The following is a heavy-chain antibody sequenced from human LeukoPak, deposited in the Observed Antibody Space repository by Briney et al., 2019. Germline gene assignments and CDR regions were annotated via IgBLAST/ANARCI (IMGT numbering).Heavy chain of an antibody. Sequence: GGSLRLSCAASGFTFSSYSMNWVRQAPGKGLEWVSSISSSSSYIYYADSVKGRFTISRDNAKNSLYLQMNSLRAEDTAVYYYARFIAVAGNLVDYWGQGTLVTVSS. D-gene: IGHD6-19*01. CDR2: ISSSSSYI. V-gene: IGHV3-21*01. CDR1: GFTFSSYS. J-gene: IGHJ4*02. CDR3: ARFIAVAGNLVDY.